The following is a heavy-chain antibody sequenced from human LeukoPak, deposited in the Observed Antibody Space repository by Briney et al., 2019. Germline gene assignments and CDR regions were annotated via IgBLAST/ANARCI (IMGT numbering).Heavy chain of an antibody. CDR1: GFTFSSYW. Sequence: GGSLRLSCAASGFTFSSYWMSWVRQAPGKGLEWVANIKQDGSEKYYVDSVKGRFTISRDNSKNTLYLQMNSLRAEDTAVYYCAKRSMGSNYYFDCWGQGTLVTVSS. CDR2: IKQDGSEK. D-gene: IGHD1-26*01. V-gene: IGHV3-7*03. J-gene: IGHJ4*02. CDR3: AKRSMGSNYYFDC.